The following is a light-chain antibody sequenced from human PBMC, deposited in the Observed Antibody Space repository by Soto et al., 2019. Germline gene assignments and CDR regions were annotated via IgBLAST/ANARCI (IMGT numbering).Light chain of an antibody. CDR3: CSYASSSTYV. J-gene: IGLJ1*01. Sequence: QPVLTQPASVSGSPGQSITISCTGTSSDVGSYNLVSWYQQHPGKAPKVMIYEGSKRPSGVSNRFSGSKSGNTASLTISGLQAEDEADYYCCSYASSSTYVFGTGTKVTVL. V-gene: IGLV2-23*01. CDR2: EGS. CDR1: SSDVGSYNL.